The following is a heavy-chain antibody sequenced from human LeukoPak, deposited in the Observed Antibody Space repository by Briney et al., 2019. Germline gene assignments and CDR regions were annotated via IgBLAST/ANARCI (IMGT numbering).Heavy chain of an antibody. CDR1: GGSFSGYY. D-gene: IGHD4-17*01. Sequence: PSETLSLTCAVYGGSFSGYYWTWIRQPPGKGLEWIGSIYYSGSTYYNPSLKSRVTISVDTSKNQFSLKLSSVTAADTAVYFCARDYGDHAFDCWGQGTLVTVSS. CDR3: ARDYGDHAFDC. J-gene: IGHJ4*02. CDR2: IYYSGST. V-gene: IGHV4-34*01.